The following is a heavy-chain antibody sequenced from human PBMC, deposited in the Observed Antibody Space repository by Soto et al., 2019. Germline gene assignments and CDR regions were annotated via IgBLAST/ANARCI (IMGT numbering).Heavy chain of an antibody. D-gene: IGHD5-12*01. J-gene: IGHJ3*02. CDR1: GYSFTSYW. CDR3: ARRVGMATIISDAFDI. Sequence: GESLKISCKGSGYSFTSYWIGWVRQMPGKGLEWMGIIYPGDSDTRYSPSFQGQVTISADKSISTAYLQWSSLKASDTAMYYCARRVGMATIISDAFDIWGQGTTVTVS. CDR2: IYPGDSDT. V-gene: IGHV5-51*01.